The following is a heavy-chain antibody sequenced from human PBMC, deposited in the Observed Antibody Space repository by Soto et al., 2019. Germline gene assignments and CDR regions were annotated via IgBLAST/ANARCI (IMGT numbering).Heavy chain of an antibody. CDR3: AKGNPHGDSNKGWLAP. D-gene: IGHD2-8*01. J-gene: IGHJ5*02. V-gene: IGHV1-69*06. CDR2: IIPILGTT. CDR1: GGTFVSSA. Sequence: QVQLLQSGPELREPGSTVTISCTPSGGTFVSSAFAWMRQAPGGRIEWMGGIIPILGTTKYAEKFLGRLTIRADNSSRTAYLELRSLTVDDTALDFFAKGNPHGDSNKGWLAPWGQGTLVTVS.